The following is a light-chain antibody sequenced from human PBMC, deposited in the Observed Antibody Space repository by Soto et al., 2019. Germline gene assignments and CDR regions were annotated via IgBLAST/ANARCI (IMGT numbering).Light chain of an antibody. CDR3: QQYGSSGT. J-gene: IGKJ1*01. Sequence: IGFTLSPGTLSLSPGERATLSCRASQSVSNNYLAWYQQKPGQAPRPLIYGASNRATGIPDRFSGSGSGTDSTLTISRLEPEDFAVYYCQQYGSSGTFGQGTKVDIK. V-gene: IGKV3-20*01. CDR2: GAS. CDR1: QSVSNNY.